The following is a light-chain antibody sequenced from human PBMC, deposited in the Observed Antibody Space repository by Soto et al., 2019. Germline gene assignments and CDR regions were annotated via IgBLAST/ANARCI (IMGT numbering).Light chain of an antibody. V-gene: IGKV1-12*01. Sequence: DIQMTQSPSSVSASVGDRVTITCRASQAFGPWLAWYQQKPGTAPNLLIYGTSTLQDGVPSRFSGGGSGTEFTLPLSSLQPEDFGTYYCQQATISQFIFGGGTKVEV. CDR1: QAFGPW. CDR2: GTS. CDR3: QQATISQFI. J-gene: IGKJ4*01.